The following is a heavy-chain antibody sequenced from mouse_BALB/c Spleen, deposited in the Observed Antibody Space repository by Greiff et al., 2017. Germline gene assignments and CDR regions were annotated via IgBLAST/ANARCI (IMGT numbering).Heavy chain of an antibody. V-gene: IGHV1S34*01. J-gene: IGHJ1*01. CDR2: ISCYNGAT. CDR1: GYSFTGYY. D-gene: IGHD2-4*01. CDR3: ARGSTMITTSSYWYFDV. Sequence: LVKTGASVKISCKASGYSFTGYYMHWVKQSHGKSLEWIGYISCYNGATSYNQKFKGKATFTVDTSSSTAYMQFNSLTSEDSAVYYCARGSTMITTSSYWYFDVWGAGTTVTVSS.